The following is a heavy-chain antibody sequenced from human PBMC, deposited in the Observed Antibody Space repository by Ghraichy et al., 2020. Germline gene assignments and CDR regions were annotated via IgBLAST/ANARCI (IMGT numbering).Heavy chain of an antibody. Sequence: GSLRLSCAASGFTFSSYSMNWVRQAPGKGLEWVSSISSSSSYIYYADSVKGRFTISRDNAKNSLYLQMNSLRAEDTAVYYCARAGTGTQYYFDYWGQGTLVTVSS. D-gene: IGHD3/OR15-3a*01. CDR3: ARAGTGTQYYFDY. CDR2: ISSSSSYI. J-gene: IGHJ4*02. CDR1: GFTFSSYS. V-gene: IGHV3-21*01.